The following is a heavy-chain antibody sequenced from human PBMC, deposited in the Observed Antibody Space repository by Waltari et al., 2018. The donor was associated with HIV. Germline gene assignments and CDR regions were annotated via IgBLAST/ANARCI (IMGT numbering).Heavy chain of an antibody. Sequence: QVQLQESGPGLVKPSETLSLTCAVSGFSISSGYFWGWIRQTPEKGLEWIGSIYRTGSTYYNPSLKSRVTISVDTSKNHCSLKLSSVTAADTAVYYCARERGQNYDSSGYLDYWGQGILVTVSS. CDR2: IYRTGST. CDR1: GFSISSGYF. J-gene: IGHJ4*02. V-gene: IGHV4-38-2*02. D-gene: IGHD3-22*01. CDR3: ARERGQNYDSSGYLDY.